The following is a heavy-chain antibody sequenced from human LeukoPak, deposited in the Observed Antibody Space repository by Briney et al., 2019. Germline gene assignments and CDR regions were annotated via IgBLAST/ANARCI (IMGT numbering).Heavy chain of an antibody. J-gene: IGHJ4*02. Sequence: GGSLRLSCAASGFTFSSYAMSWVRQAPGKGLEWVSVIYSGDSTFYADSMKGRFTISRDNSKNTLYLQIDSLRAEDTAMYYCARGEVNWGAWGQGTLVTVSS. CDR3: ARGEVNWGA. V-gene: IGHV3-53*01. D-gene: IGHD7-27*01. CDR2: IYSGDST. CDR1: GFTFSSYA.